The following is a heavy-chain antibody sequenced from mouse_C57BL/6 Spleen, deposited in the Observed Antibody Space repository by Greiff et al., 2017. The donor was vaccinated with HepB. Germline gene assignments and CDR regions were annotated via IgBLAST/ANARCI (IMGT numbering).Heavy chain of an antibody. J-gene: IGHJ1*03. V-gene: IGHV5-9-1*02. D-gene: IGHD2-4*01. CDR3: TRAHYDDWYFDV. CDR1: GFTFSSYA. CDR2: ISSGGDYI. Sequence: MLVESGEGLVKPGGSLKLSCAASGFTFSSYAMSWVRQTPEKRLEWVAYISSGGDYIYYADTVKGRFTISRDNARNTLYLQMSSLKSEDTAMYYCTRAHYDDWYFDVWGTGTTVTVSS.